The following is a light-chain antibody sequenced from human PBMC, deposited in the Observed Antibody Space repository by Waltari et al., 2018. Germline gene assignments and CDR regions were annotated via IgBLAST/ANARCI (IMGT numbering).Light chain of an antibody. CDR3: NSRDSSGNRVI. CDR2: DKN. Sequence: SSELTQDPAVSVALGPPVRITCQGDSLRTLYASWYQQKPGQAPALVIYDKNIRPSGIPDRFAGSRLGNTASLTITGAQAEDDADYYCNSRDSSGNRVIFGGGTNLTVL. V-gene: IGLV3-19*01. CDR1: SLRTLY. J-gene: IGLJ2*01.